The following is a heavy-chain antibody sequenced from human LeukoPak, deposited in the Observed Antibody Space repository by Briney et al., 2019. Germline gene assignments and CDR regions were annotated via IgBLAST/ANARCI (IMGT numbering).Heavy chain of an antibody. J-gene: IGHJ4*02. D-gene: IGHD6-13*01. CDR2: ISHDGSNK. CDR1: GFTFSSYD. CDR3: TRARFSGSGAAAGTSY. Sequence: GRSLRLSCAASGFTFSSYDMHWVRQAPGKGLEWVAVISHDGSNKYYADSVKGRFTISRDNSKNTLYLQMNSLRTEDTAVYYCTRARFSGSGAAAGTSYWGQGTLVTVSS. V-gene: IGHV3-30-3*01.